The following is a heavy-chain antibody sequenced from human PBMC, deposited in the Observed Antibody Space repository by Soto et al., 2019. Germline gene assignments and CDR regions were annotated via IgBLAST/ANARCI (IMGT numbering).Heavy chain of an antibody. Sequence: QVQLVQSGAEVKKPGASVKVSCKASGYTFTSYYMHWVRQAPGQGLEWMGIINPSGGSTSYAQKFQGRVTMTRDTSTSTVYMELSSLGSEDTAVYYCARDPDLDSGDLAYFDYWGQGTLVTVSS. CDR2: INPSGGST. CDR3: ARDPDLDSGDLAYFDY. CDR1: GYTFTSYY. D-gene: IGHD5-12*01. V-gene: IGHV1-46*03. J-gene: IGHJ4*02.